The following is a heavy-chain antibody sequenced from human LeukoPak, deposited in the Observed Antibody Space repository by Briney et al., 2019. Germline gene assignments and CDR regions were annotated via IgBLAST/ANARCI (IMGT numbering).Heavy chain of an antibody. CDR1: AGSISSSSYY. CDR3: ARHSGGTYYTPLNN. V-gene: IGHV4-39*01. Sequence: SVTLSLTCTVSAGSISSSSYYWGWIRQPPGKGLEWIGSIYYSWSPYYNPSLESRVTISVDTSKNQFSLNLSSVTAADTAVYYCARHSGGTYYTPLNNWGQGTLVTVSS. CDR2: IYYSWSP. D-gene: IGHD1-26*01. J-gene: IGHJ4*02.